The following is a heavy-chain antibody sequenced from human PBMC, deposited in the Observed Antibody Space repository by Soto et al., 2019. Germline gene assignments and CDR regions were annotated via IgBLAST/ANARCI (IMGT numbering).Heavy chain of an antibody. V-gene: IGHV1-24*01. CDR1: GYTLTELS. J-gene: IGHJ5*02. D-gene: IGHD3-3*01. CDR3: ATWSAVISPAQDWFDP. Sequence: RASVKVSCKVSGYTLTELSMHWVRQAPGKGLEWMGGFDPEDGETIYAQKFQGRVTMTEDTSTDTAYMELSSLRSEDTAVYYCATWSAVISPAQDWFDPWGQGTLVTVSS. CDR2: FDPEDGET.